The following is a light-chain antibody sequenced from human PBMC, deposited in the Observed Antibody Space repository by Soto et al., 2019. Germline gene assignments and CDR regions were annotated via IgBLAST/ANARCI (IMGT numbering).Light chain of an antibody. V-gene: IGKV2-30*02. CDR3: QQYNTYRT. CDR1: QILVHSDGIAY. Sequence: VVVTHSRLSLAVTLGQPASISCRSNQILVHSDGIAYFSWFQQRPGRSPRRLIYKVSNRDSGVPARFSGSGSGTEFTLTISSLQTDDFATYYCQQYNTYRTFGQGAKVDI. J-gene: IGKJ1*01. CDR2: KVS.